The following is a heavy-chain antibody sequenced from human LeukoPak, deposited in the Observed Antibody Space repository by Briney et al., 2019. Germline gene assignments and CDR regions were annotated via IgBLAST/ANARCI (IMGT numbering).Heavy chain of an antibody. CDR3: ARGPRLENWFDP. CDR1: GYTFTTYY. V-gene: IGHV1-46*01. CDR2: INPSGGDT. J-gene: IGHJ5*02. Sequence: ASVKVSCKASGYTFTTYYVHWVRQAPGQGLEWMGRINPSGGDTAYAQKFQGRVTMTRDTSTSTVYMEVSTLRPDDTAVYYCARGPRLENWFDPWGQGTPVTVSS.